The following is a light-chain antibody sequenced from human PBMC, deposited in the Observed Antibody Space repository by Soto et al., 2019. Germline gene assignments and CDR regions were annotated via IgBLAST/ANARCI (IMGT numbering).Light chain of an antibody. CDR3: QNYYCIPFT. CDR1: RSVLDTSNNKNY. J-gene: IGKJ5*01. Sequence: DVVMAQSPDSLAVSLGERATINCKSSRSVLDTSNNKNYLAWYQVNPGQPPKLLIYWASTRESVVPDRFSGSGSGTDFTLTISSLQADDVAVYYLQNYYCIPFTFGHGTRLQIK. V-gene: IGKV4-1*01. CDR2: WAS.